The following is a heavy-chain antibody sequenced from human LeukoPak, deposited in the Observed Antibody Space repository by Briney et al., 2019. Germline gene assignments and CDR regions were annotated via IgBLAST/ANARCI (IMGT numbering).Heavy chain of an antibody. J-gene: IGHJ3*02. V-gene: IGHV3-23*01. CDR1: GFPFSSYA. CDR3: ANDRLNHDTSGLYYAPYDVFDM. Sequence: GGSLRLSCAACGFPFSSYAMRSVPQGPGKGLEWVSAISSGGGTAYYADSVKGRFTISRDNSKNTLDLQMTSLRVDDTAVYYCANDRLNHDTSGLYYAPYDVFDMWGQGTMVTVSS. CDR2: ISSGGGTA. D-gene: IGHD3-22*01.